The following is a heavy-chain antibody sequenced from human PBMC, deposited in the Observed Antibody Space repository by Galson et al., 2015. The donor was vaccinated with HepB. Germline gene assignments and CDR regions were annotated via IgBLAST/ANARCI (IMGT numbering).Heavy chain of an antibody. D-gene: IGHD2-2*01. CDR1: GGSISSGGYY. CDR3: ARGGSSIVVVPAAVYFDY. CDR2: IYYSGST. J-gene: IGHJ4*02. Sequence: TLSLTCTVSGGSISSGGYYWSWIRQHPGKGLEWIGYIYYSGSTYYNPSLKSRVTISVDTSKNQFSLKLSSVTAADTAVYYCARGGSSIVVVPAAVYFDYWGQGTLVTVSS. V-gene: IGHV4-31*03.